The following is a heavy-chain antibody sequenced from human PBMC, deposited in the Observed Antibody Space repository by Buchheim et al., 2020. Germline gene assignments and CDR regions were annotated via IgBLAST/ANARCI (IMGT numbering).Heavy chain of an antibody. CDR1: GYTFTSYY. CDR2: INPSGGST. CDR3: ARDVRGCSGLSCPREFDY. D-gene: IGHD2-15*01. V-gene: IGHV1-46*01. J-gene: IGHJ4*02. Sequence: QVQLVQSGAEVKKPGASVKVSCKASGYTFTSYYMHWVRQAPGQGLEWMGIINPSGGSTSYAQKFQGRVTVTRDTSTSTVYMELSSLRSEDTAVYYCARDVRGCSGLSCPREFDYWGQGTL.